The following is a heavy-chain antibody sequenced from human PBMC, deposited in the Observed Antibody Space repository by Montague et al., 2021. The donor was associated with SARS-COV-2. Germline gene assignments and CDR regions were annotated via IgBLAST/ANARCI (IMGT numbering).Heavy chain of an antibody. Sequence: SETLSLTCAVYGGSFSGYYWSWIRQPPGKGLEWIGEINHSGSTNYNPSLKSRVTISVDTSKNQFSLKLSSVTAADTAVYYCARRGYSCYYYGMGVWGQGTTVTVSS. D-gene: IGHD5-18*01. CDR1: GGSFSGYY. CDR2: INHSGST. CDR3: ARRGYSCYYYGMGV. J-gene: IGHJ6*02. V-gene: IGHV4-34*01.